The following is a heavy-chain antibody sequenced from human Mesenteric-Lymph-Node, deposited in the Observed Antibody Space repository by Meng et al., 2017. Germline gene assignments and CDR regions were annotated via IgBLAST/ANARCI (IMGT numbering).Heavy chain of an antibody. J-gene: IGHJ5*02. V-gene: IGHV3-11*04. CDR1: GFTFSDYY. D-gene: IGHD6-25*01. Sequence: GESLKISCAASGFTFSDYYMTWIRQPPGQGLEWLASVSPTSGSLYFTDSVKGRFSISRDNAKNSESLQMTRLRVEDTAVYYCARDHGSLNWFDPWGQGTLVTVSS. CDR2: VSPTSGSL. CDR3: ARDHGSLNWFDP.